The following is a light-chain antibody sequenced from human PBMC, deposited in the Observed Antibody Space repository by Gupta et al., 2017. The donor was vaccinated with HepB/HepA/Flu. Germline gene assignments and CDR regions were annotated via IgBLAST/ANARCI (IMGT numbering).Light chain of an antibody. CDR2: ETS. V-gene: IGKV3-20*01. Sequence: IDLTQSLGTLSLSPGERATLTCRASQSVSSMYLAWYQQRPGQAPRLLIFETSTRATGIPDRFSGSGSGTDFTLTISRLETEDFAVYYCQQHVTLPWTFGQGTKVEIK. CDR1: QSVSSMY. J-gene: IGKJ1*01. CDR3: QQHVTLPWT.